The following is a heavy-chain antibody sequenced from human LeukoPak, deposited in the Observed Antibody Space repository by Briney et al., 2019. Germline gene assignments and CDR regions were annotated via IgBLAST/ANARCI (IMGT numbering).Heavy chain of an antibody. CDR2: ISAYNGNT. V-gene: IGHV1-18*01. Sequence: ASVKVSCKASGYTFNSYGISWVRQAPGQGLEWMGWISAYNGNTNSVQNLQGRVTMTTDTSTSTAYIELRSLRSDDTALYYCARDFGDIVGASDYWGQGTLVTVSS. CDR1: GYTFNSYG. J-gene: IGHJ4*02. D-gene: IGHD1-26*01. CDR3: ARDFGDIVGASDY.